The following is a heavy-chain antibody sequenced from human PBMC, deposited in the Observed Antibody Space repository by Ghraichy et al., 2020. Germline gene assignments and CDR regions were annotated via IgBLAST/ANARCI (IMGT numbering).Heavy chain of an antibody. CDR3: ARDPMGDYSWYFDL. Sequence: GGSLRLSCAASGFTFSSYAMHWVRQAPGKGLEWVAVISYDGSNKYYADSVKGRFTISRDNSKNTLYLQMNSLRAEDTAVYYCARDPMGDYSWYFDLWGRGTLVTVSS. J-gene: IGHJ2*01. D-gene: IGHD4-11*01. CDR2: ISYDGSNK. V-gene: IGHV3-30*04. CDR1: GFTFSSYA.